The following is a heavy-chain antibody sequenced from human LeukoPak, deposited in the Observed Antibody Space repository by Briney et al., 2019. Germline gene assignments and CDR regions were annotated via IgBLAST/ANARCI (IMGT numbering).Heavy chain of an antibody. CDR3: ASTPPGGYCTNGVCYTSGYYFDY. CDR1: GFTFSSYG. V-gene: IGHV3-30*02. D-gene: IGHD2-8*01. Sequence: SGGSLRLSCAASGFTFSSYGMHWVRQAPGKGLEWVAFIRYDGSNKYYADSVKGRFTISRDNSKNTLYLQMNSLRAEDTAVYYCASTPPGGYCTNGVCYTSGYYFDYWGQGTLVTVSS. CDR2: IRYDGSNK. J-gene: IGHJ4*02.